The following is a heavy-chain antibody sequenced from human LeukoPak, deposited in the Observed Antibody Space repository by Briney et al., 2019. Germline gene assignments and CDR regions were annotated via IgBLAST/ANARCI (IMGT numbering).Heavy chain of an antibody. V-gene: IGHV1-69*13. Sequence: ETSVTVSCKASGGTFSSYAISWVRQSPGQGLEWMGGIIPIFGTANYAQKFQGRVTITADESTSTAYMELSSLRSEDTAVYYCARGYYDSSGYFGIDYWGQGTLVTVSS. CDR3: ARGYYDSSGYFGIDY. CDR2: IIPIFGTA. CDR1: GGTFSSYA. D-gene: IGHD3-22*01. J-gene: IGHJ4*02.